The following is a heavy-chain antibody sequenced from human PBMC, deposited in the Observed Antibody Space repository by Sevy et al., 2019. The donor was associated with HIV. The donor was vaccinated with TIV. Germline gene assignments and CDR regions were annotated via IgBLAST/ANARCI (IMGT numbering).Heavy chain of an antibody. V-gene: IGHV1-8*01. J-gene: IGHJ6*02. Sequence: ASVKVSCEASGYSFDSYDINWVRQATGQGLEWMGWMSPKTGATGFARKFKGRVTMTRNTSISTAYMELSSLTNEDTAVYYCAGGGNGDFWSYEYYYYGMDVWGQGTTVTVSS. CDR3: AGGGNGDFWSYEYYYYGMDV. CDR2: MSPKTGAT. CDR1: GYSFDSYD. D-gene: IGHD3-3*01.